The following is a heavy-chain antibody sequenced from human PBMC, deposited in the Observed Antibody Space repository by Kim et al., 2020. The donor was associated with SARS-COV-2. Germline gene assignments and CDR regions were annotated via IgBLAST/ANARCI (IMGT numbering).Heavy chain of an antibody. J-gene: IGHJ4*02. D-gene: IGHD6-13*01. Sequence: DSVKGRFTISRDNSKNTLYLQMNSLRAEDTAVYYCARAGGHSIAAAGTFDYWGQGTLVTVSS. CDR3: ARAGGHSIAAAGTFDY. V-gene: IGHV3-30*07.